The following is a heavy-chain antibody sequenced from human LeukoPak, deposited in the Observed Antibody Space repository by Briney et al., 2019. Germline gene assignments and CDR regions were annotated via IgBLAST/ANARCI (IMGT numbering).Heavy chain of an antibody. Sequence: PSETLSLTCPVSGASISSYYRSWIRPPAGKGLEWIGRIYTNGSTNYNPSLKSRVTISADKSKKQLSLKLSTVTAADTAVYYCAREGSGSYLGYYYYMDVWGKGTTVTVSS. D-gene: IGHD3-10*01. CDR3: AREGSGSYLGYYYYMDV. V-gene: IGHV4-4*07. J-gene: IGHJ6*03. CDR1: GASISSYY. CDR2: IYTNGST.